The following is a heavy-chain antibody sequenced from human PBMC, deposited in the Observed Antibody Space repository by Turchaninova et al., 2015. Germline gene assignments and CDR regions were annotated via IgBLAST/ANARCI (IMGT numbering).Heavy chain of an antibody. CDR1: GGSISSGDYY. Sequence: QVQLQESGPGLVKPSQTLSLTCTVSGGSISSGDYYWGWIRQHPGKGLEWIGYIYYSGSTYYNPSLESRVSISVDTSKSQFSLKLSSVTAADTAVYYCARGELVFDYWGQGTLVTVSS. CDR2: IYYSGST. CDR3: ARGELVFDY. V-gene: IGHV4-31*03. D-gene: IGHD6-13*01. J-gene: IGHJ4*02.